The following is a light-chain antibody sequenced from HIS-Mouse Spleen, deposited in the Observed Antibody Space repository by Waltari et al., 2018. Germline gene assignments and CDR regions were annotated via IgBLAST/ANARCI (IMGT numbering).Light chain of an antibody. Sequence: QSALTQPASVSGSPGQSITIPCTGTSSDVGGYNHVPWYQQHPGKAPKLMIYEVSNRPSGVSNRFSGSKSGNTASLTISGLQAEDEADYYCSSYTSSSTWVFGGGTKLTVL. CDR1: SSDVGGYNH. J-gene: IGLJ3*02. CDR2: EVS. V-gene: IGLV2-14*01. CDR3: SSYTSSSTWV.